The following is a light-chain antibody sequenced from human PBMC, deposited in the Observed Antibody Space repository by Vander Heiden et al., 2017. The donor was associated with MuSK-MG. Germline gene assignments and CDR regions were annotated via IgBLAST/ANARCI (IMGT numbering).Light chain of an antibody. CDR2: QDS. J-gene: IGLJ2*01. V-gene: IGLV3-1*01. CDR1: KLGDKN. Sequence: SCELAQPPSVSVSPGQTARITCSGDKLGDKNACWYQQKPGQAPVLVIYQDSKRPSGIPERFSCSNSGNTATLTISGAQARDEADYYCQAWESRTEHVVFGGGTKLTVL. CDR3: QAWESRTEHVV.